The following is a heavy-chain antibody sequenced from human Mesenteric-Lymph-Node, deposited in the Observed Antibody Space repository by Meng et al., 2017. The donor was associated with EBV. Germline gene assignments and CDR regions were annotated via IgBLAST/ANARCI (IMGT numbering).Heavy chain of an antibody. CDR3: GGGYISGVPDFDY. CDR1: GGSVSGFY. CDR2: INHRRDT. V-gene: IGHV4-34*02. D-gene: IGHD3-10*01. J-gene: IGHJ4*02. Sequence: QLQLQPWGEGLLKPSETLSLTCAVSGGSVSGFYWSWIRQSPGKGLEWIGEINHRRDTNYHPSLKSRVTISLDASKNQFSLKLTSVTAADTAVYYCGGGYISGVPDFDYWGQGTLVTVSS.